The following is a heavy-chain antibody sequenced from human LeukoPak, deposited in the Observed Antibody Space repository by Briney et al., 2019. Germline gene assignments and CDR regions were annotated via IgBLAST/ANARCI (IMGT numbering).Heavy chain of an antibody. Sequence: GGSLRLSCAASGFTFSSYEMNWVRQAPGKGLEWVSYISRSGSTIYYADSVKGRFTVSRDNDKNSLYLQMSSLRAEDTALYYCARDAYSNYERPDYFDYWGQGTLVTVSS. CDR1: GFTFSSYE. D-gene: IGHD4-11*01. CDR2: ISRSGSTI. CDR3: ARDAYSNYERPDYFDY. J-gene: IGHJ4*02. V-gene: IGHV3-48*03.